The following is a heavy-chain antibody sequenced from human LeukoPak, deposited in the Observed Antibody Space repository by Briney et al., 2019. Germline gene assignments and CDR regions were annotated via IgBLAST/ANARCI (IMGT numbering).Heavy chain of an antibody. D-gene: IGHD3/OR15-3a*01. CDR1: GFTFSSYA. V-gene: IGHV3-23*01. J-gene: IGHJ4*02. Sequence: GGSLRLSCAASGFTFSSYAMSWVRQAPGKGLEWVSAISGSGGSTSYAQKFQGRVTMTRDTSTSTVYMELSSLRSEDTAVYYCARDTDWAFDYWGQGTLVTVSS. CDR2: ISGSGGST. CDR3: ARDTDWAFDY.